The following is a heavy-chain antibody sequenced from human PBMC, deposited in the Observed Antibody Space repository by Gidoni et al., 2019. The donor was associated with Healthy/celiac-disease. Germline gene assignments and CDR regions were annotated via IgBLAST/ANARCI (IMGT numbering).Heavy chain of an antibody. V-gene: IGHV3-30*03. Sequence: QVQLVESGGGVVQPGRSLRLSCAASGFTFSSYGMHWVRQAPGKGLEWVAVISYDGSNKYYADSVKDRFTISRDNSKNTLYLQMNSLRAEDTAVYYCARAYDSSGWYYFDYWGQGTLVTVSS. D-gene: IGHD3-22*01. CDR3: ARAYDSSGWYYFDY. J-gene: IGHJ4*02. CDR2: ISYDGSNK. CDR1: GFTFSSYG.